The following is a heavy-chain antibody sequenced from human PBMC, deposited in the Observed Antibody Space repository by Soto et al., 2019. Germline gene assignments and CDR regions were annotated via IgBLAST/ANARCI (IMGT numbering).Heavy chain of an antibody. Sequence: AGSLRLSCAAPGSTFSSSEMHWVRQAPGKGLECVSYISKSSSVIYYADSVKGRFTISRDNAKNLLYLQMNSLRAEDTAVYFCASVNLQFSYGIDVWGQGTTVTVSS. CDR1: GSTFSSSE. CDR3: ASVNLQFSYGIDV. CDR2: ISKSSSVI. V-gene: IGHV3-48*03. D-gene: IGHD3-3*01. J-gene: IGHJ6*02.